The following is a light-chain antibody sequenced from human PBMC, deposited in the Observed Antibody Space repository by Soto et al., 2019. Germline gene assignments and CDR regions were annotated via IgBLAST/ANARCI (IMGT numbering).Light chain of an antibody. CDR2: GAS. V-gene: IGKV3-20*01. CDR3: QQYGRSPPFT. Sequence: EVLLPQSPGTLSLSPGERATLSCRASQNILSTYLVWYQQKPGQAPRPLIYGASSRATGIPHRFSGSGSGTDFTLTISRLEPEDFAVYYCQQYGRSPPFTFGQGTKLEIK. J-gene: IGKJ2*01. CDR1: QNILSTY.